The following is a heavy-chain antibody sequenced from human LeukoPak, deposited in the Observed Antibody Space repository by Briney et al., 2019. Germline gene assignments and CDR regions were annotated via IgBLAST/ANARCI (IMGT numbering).Heavy chain of an antibody. Sequence: GGSLRLSCAASGFTFSSYAMHWDRQAPGKGLEWVAVISYDGSNKYYADSVKGRFTISRDNSKNTLYLQMNSLRAEDTAVYYCAREAGWLQYVDYWGQGTLVTVSS. CDR3: AREAGWLQYVDY. CDR2: ISYDGSNK. V-gene: IGHV3-30-3*01. CDR1: GFTFSSYA. J-gene: IGHJ4*02. D-gene: IGHD5-24*01.